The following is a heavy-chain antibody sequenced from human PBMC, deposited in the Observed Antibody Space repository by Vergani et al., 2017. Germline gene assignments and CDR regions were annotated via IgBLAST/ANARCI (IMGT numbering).Heavy chain of an antibody. J-gene: IGHJ5*02. Sequence: QLQLQESGPGLVKPSETLSLTCTVSGGSISSSSYYLGWIRQPPGKGLEWIGYIYYSGSTNYNPSLKSRVTISVDTSKNQFSLKLSSVTAADTAVYYCARDPFGDNWFDPWGQGTLVTVSS. D-gene: IGHD3-16*01. CDR1: GGSISSSSYY. CDR3: ARDPFGDNWFDP. V-gene: IGHV4-61*05. CDR2: IYYSGST.